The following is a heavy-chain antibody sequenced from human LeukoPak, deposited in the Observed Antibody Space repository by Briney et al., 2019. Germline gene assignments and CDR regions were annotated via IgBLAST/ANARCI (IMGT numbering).Heavy chain of an antibody. CDR2: TRNKAKSYTT. CDR3: ARDGYSGYGFLDV. V-gene: IGHV3-72*01. CDR1: GFTFSDHY. D-gene: IGHD5-12*01. Sequence: GGSRRLSCAASGFTFSDHYMDWVRQALGKGLEWVGRTRNKAKSYTTEYAASVKGRFTISRDDSKNSLYLQMNSLKTEDTAVYYCARDGYSGYGFLDVWGKGTTVTVSS. J-gene: IGHJ6*04.